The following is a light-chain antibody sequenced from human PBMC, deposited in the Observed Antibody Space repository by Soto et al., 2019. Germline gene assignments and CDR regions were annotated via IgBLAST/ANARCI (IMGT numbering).Light chain of an antibody. CDR1: SSDVGAYDY. CDR3: SSYTRSSTYV. CDR2: EVT. J-gene: IGLJ1*01. V-gene: IGLV2-14*01. Sequence: QSALTQPASVSASPGQSIAISCSGTSSDVGAYDYVSWYQHHPSKAPKLIIYEVTYRPSGVSNRFSASKSGNTASLTISGLQAEDEADYYCSSYTRSSTYVFGTGTKVTVL.